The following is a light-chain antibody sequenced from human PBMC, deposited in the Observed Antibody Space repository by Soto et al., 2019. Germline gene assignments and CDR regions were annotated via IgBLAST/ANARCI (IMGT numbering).Light chain of an antibody. CDR3: QQYGTSPRT. V-gene: IGKV3-20*01. Sequence: EIVLTQSPGTLSLSPGERATLSCRASQSVRSSYLAWYQQKLGQAPRLLIYGVSNRATGIPDRFSGGGSGTDFTPTTSSLESEDFAVYYCQQYGTSPRTFGQGTKVEIK. J-gene: IGKJ1*01. CDR1: QSVRSSY. CDR2: GVS.